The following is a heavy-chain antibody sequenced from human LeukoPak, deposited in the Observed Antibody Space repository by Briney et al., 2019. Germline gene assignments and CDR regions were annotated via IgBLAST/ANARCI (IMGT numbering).Heavy chain of an antibody. CDR3: AELGIPMIGGV. CDR1: GFTFSSYE. V-gene: IGHV3-48*03. D-gene: IGHD3-10*02. J-gene: IGHJ6*04. CDR2: ISSSGSTI. Sequence: GGSLRLSCAASGFTFSSYEMNWVRQAPGKELEWVSYISSSGSTIYYADSVKGRFTISRDNAKNSLYLQMNSPRAETTAVYCCAELGIPMIGGVWGKGTTVTISS.